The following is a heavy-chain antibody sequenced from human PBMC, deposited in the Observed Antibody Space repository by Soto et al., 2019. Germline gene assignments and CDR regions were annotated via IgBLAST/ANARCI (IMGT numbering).Heavy chain of an antibody. V-gene: IGHV4-31*03. J-gene: IGHJ5*02. CDR1: GGSITSANYY. Sequence: QVQLQESGPGLVKPSQTLSLSCSISGGSITSANYYWTWIRLFPGKGLEWIGYIYSSGTTHYNPSLKSRATISLDTNNNQFSLEVKSATAADTAVCYCARMGLHLGELSRNWFDPWGQGSLVTVSS. CDR2: IYSSGTT. CDR3: ARMGLHLGELSRNWFDP. D-gene: IGHD3-16*02.